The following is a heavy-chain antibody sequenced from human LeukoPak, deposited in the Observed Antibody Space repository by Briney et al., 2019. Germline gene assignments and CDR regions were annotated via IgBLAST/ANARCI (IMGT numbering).Heavy chain of an antibody. Sequence: PSETLSLTCTVSGGSISSSSYYWGWIRQPPGKGLEWIGSIYYSGSTYYNPSLKSRVTISVDTSKNQFSLKLSSVTAADTAVYYCARPLGRSYGLGEFDYWGQGTLVTVSS. J-gene: IGHJ4*02. CDR3: ARPLGRSYGLGEFDY. V-gene: IGHV4-39*01. CDR1: GGSISSSSYY. CDR2: IYYSGST. D-gene: IGHD3-16*01.